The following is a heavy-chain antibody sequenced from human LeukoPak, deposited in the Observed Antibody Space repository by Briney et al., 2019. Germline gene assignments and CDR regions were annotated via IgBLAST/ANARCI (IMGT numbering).Heavy chain of an antibody. CDR3: AGDVVPALSTGFDP. Sequence: SQTLSLTCSVSGGSISSADYYWSWIRQSPGKGLEWIGYIYRNRKTYYNPSLKSRVTMSVDTSKNHFSLKLNSVTAADTAVYYCAGDVVPALSTGFDPWGQGTLVTVSS. V-gene: IGHV4-30-4*01. J-gene: IGHJ5*02. CDR1: GGSISSADYY. CDR2: IYRNRKT. D-gene: IGHD2-2*01.